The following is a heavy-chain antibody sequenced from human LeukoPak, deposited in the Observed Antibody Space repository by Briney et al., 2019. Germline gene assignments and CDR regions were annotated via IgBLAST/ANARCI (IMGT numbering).Heavy chain of an antibody. CDR1: GFTFSSYW. Sequence: PGGSLRLSCAASGFTFSSYWMSWVRQAPGKGLEWVASIKQDGSENYYVDSVKGRFTISRDNAKNSQYLQMNSLRADESAVYNCASLRRLVPPRYWGQGTQVTDSS. CDR2: IKQDGSEN. D-gene: IGHD6-6*01. V-gene: IGHV3-7*01. J-gene: IGHJ4*02. CDR3: ASLRRLVPPRY.